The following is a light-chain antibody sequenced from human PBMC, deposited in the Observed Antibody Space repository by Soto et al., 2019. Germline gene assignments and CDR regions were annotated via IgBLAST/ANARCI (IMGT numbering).Light chain of an antibody. CDR2: GAS. CDR1: QSVSSSY. J-gene: IGKJ3*01. V-gene: IGKV3-20*01. Sequence: EIVLTQSPGTLSLSPGERAILSCRASQSVSSSYLAWYQQKPGQTPRLLIYGASSRATGIPDRFSGSGSGTDFTLTISRLEPEDFAVYYCQQYGRSPLTFGPGTKVDIE. CDR3: QQYGRSPLT.